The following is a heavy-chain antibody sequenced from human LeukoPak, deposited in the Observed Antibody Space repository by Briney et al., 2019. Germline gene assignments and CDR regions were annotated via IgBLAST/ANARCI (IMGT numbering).Heavy chain of an antibody. J-gene: IGHJ4*02. CDR1: GFTFSTYS. CDR2: ISSSISYI. V-gene: IGHV3-21*01. Sequence: GGSLRLSCAASGFTFSTYSLNWVRQAPGKGLEWVSSISSSISYIYYADSVKGRFTISRDNAKNSLYLQMNSLRAEDTAVYYCARAPSEQRSDYWGQGTLVTVSS. CDR3: ARAPSEQRSDY. D-gene: IGHD6-25*01.